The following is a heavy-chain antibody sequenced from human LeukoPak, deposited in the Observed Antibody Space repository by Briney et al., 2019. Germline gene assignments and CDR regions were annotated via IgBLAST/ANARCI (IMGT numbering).Heavy chain of an antibody. CDR2: ISYDGSNK. D-gene: IGHD2-2*01. CDR1: GFTFSSYG. V-gene: IGHV3-30*18. J-gene: IGHJ4*02. Sequence: GGSLRLSCAASGFTFSSYGMHWVRQAAGKGLEWVAVISYDGSNKYYADSVKGRFTISRDNSKNTLYLQMNSLRAEDTAVYYCAKKGYCSSTSCYYFDYWGQGTLVTVSS. CDR3: AKKGYCSSTSCYYFDY.